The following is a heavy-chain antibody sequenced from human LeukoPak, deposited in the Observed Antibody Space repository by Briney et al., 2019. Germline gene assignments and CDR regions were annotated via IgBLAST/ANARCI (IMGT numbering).Heavy chain of an antibody. J-gene: IGHJ4*02. CDR2: ISSSGCTI. V-gene: IGHV3-48*03. CDR3: ARDLQTYYDFWSGFDY. D-gene: IGHD3-3*01. CDR1: GFTFSSYE. Sequence: GGSLRLSCAASGFTFSSYEMNWVRQAPGKGLEWVSYISSSGCTIYYADSVKGRFTISRDNAKNSLYLQMNSLRAEDTAVYYCARDLQTYYDFWSGFDYWGQGTLVTVSS.